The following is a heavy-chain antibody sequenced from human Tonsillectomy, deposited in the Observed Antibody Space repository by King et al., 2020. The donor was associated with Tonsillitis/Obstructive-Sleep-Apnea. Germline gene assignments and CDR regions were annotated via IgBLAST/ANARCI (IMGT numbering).Heavy chain of an antibody. CDR2: IYYSGST. CDR1: GGSISSSSYY. J-gene: IGHJ4*02. V-gene: IGHV4-39*01. Sequence: QLKESGPGLVKPSENLSLNCTVSGGSISSSSYYWGWIRQPPGKGLEWIGSIYYSGSTYYNPSLKSRVTISVDTSKNQFSLKLSSVTAADTAVYYCAKQDYGDYVGGGFDYLGQGTLVTFSS. CDR3: AKQDYGDYVGGGFDY. D-gene: IGHD4-17*01.